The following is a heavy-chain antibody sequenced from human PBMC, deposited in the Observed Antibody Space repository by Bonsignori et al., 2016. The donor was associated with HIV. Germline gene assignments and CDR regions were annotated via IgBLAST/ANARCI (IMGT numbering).Heavy chain of an antibody. Sequence: QVHLQESGPGLVKPSETLPLTCTVSGYSISSGQYWGWFRQPPGKGLEWIGSISRGGTTHYNPSLKSRITMSLDTSKNHVSLKLSSVTAADTAVFYCAGSLSYAAFDIWGQGTVVTVSS. CDR1: GYSISSGQY. D-gene: IGHD4-17*01. CDR2: ISRGGTT. CDR3: AGSLSYAAFDI. V-gene: IGHV4-38-2*02. J-gene: IGHJ3*02.